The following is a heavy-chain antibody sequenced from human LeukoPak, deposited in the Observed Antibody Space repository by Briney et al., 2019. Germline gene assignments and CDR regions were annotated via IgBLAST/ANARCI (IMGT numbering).Heavy chain of an antibody. CDR3: ARHLDTVTTGAFDI. D-gene: IGHD4-11*01. Sequence: PSETLSLTCTVSGGSISSGAYYWSWIRQPPGKGLEWIGYISHSGSTYSNPSLKSRVTISVDRSKNQFSLKLSSVIAADTAMYYCARHLDTVTTGAFDIWGQGTMVIVSS. CDR2: ISHSGST. J-gene: IGHJ3*02. V-gene: IGHV4-30-2*01. CDR1: GGSISSGAYY.